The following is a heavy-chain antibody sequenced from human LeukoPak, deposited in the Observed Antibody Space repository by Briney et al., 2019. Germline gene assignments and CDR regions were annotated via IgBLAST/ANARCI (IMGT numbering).Heavy chain of an antibody. CDR3: ARGRLTASDY. V-gene: IGHV4-34*01. CDR1: GGSFSGYY. Sequence: SETLSLTCAVCGGSFSGYYWSWIRQPPGKGLEWIGEINHSGSTNYNPSLKSRVTISVGTSKNQFSLKLSSVTAADTAVYYCARGRLTASDYWGQGTLVTVSS. D-gene: IGHD3-16*01. CDR2: INHSGST. J-gene: IGHJ4*02.